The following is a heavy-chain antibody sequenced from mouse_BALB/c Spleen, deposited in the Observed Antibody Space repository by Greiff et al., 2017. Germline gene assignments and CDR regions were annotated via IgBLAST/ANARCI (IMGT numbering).Heavy chain of an antibody. Sequence: VQLQQSGAELVKPGASVKLSCTASGFNIKDTYMHWVKQRPEQGLEWIGRIDPANGNTKYDPKFQGKATITADTSSNTAYLQLSSLTSEDTAVYYCGSTMITTGFDYWGQGTTLTVSS. CDR1: GFNIKDTY. CDR3: GSTMITTGFDY. V-gene: IGHV14-3*02. J-gene: IGHJ2*01. D-gene: IGHD2-4*01. CDR2: IDPANGNT.